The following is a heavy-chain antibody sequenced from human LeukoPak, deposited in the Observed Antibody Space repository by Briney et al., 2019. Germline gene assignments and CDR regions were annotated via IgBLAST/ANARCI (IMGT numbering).Heavy chain of an antibody. Sequence: PGGSLRLSCAASGFTFSNYAMSWVRQAPGKGLEWVATTIGSGGSSYYADSLKGRFTISRDNSKNTLYLQMNSLRAEDTAIYYCAKGPGYYYGSGSNYFDYWGQGTLVTVSS. CDR3: AKGPGYYYGSGSNYFDY. V-gene: IGHV3-23*01. D-gene: IGHD3-10*01. CDR1: GFTFSNYA. J-gene: IGHJ4*02. CDR2: TIGSGGSS.